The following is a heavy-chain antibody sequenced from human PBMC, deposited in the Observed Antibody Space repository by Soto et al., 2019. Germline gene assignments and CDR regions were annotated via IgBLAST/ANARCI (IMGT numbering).Heavy chain of an antibody. CDR2: IYYSGST. Sequence: QVQLQESGPGLVKPSQTLSLTCTVSGGSISSGGYYWSLIRQHPGKVLEWIGYIYYSGSTYYNPSLKSRVTISVDTSKNQFSLKLSSVTAADTAVYYCARWTVTTPRSLGMDVWGQGTTVTVSS. CDR1: GGSISSGGYY. D-gene: IGHD4-4*01. J-gene: IGHJ6*02. V-gene: IGHV4-31*03. CDR3: ARWTVTTPRSLGMDV.